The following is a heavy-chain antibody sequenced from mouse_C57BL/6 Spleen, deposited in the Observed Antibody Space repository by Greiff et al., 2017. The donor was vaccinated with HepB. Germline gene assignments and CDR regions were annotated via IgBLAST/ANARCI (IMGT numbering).Heavy chain of an antibody. CDR3: ARHYSEFAY. D-gene: IGHD2-12*01. CDR2: INPSTGGT. V-gene: IGHV1-42*01. CDR1: GYSFTGYY. Sequence: EVQLQQSGPELVKPGASVKISCKASGYSFTGYYMNWVKQSPEKSLEWIGEINPSTGGTTYNQKFKAKATLTVDKSSSTAYMQLKSLTSEDSAVYYCARHYSEFAYWGQGTLVTVSA. J-gene: IGHJ3*01.